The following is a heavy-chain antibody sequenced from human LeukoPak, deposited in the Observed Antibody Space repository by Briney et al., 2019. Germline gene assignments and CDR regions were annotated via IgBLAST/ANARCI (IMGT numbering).Heavy chain of an antibody. V-gene: IGHV1-69*04. Sequence: SVKVSCKASGGTFSSYAISWVRQAPGQGLEWMGRIIPILGIANYAQKFQGRVTITADKSTSTAYMELSSLRSEDTAVYYCARNPPTSSYYYYYGMDVWGQGTTVTVS. J-gene: IGHJ6*02. D-gene: IGHD2-2*01. CDR3: ARNPPTSSYYYYYGMDV. CDR2: IIPILGIA. CDR1: GGTFSSYA.